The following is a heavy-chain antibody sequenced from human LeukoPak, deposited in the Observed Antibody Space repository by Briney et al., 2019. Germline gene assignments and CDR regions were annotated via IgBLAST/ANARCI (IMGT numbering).Heavy chain of an antibody. J-gene: IGHJ4*02. Sequence: GGSLRLSCAASGFTFSNYAMSWVRQAPGKGLEWVANIKQDGSEKYYVDSVKGRFTISRDNAKNSLYLQMNSLRAEDTAVYYCARRQRGYSGSFDYWGQGTLVTVSS. V-gene: IGHV3-7*01. D-gene: IGHD1-26*01. CDR3: ARRQRGYSGSFDY. CDR1: GFTFSNYA. CDR2: IKQDGSEK.